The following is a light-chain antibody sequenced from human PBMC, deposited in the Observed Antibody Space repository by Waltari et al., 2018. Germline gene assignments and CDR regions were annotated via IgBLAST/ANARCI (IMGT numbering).Light chain of an antibody. CDR3: CSYAGSYTWV. Sequence: QSALTQPRSVSGSPGPSVTISCTGTSSDVGGYNYVSWYQQHPGKAPKRMIYDVSKRPSGVPDRFSGSKSGNTASLTISGLQAEDEADYYCCSYAGSYTWVFGGGTKLTVL. CDR1: SSDVGGYNY. V-gene: IGLV2-11*01. J-gene: IGLJ3*02. CDR2: DVS.